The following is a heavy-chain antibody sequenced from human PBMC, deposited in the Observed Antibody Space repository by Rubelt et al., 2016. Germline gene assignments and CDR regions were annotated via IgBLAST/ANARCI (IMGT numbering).Heavy chain of an antibody. V-gene: IGHV4-34*01. J-gene: IGHJ2*01. CDR3: ARRRRYSGSSYWYFDL. D-gene: IGHD1-26*01. CDR1: GGSFSGYY. CDR2: INHSGST. Sequence: QVQLQQWGAGLLKPSETLSLTCAVYGGSFSGYYWSWIRQPPGKGLEWIGEINHSGSTNYNPSLKRRVTISVDTSKNQFSLKLSSVTDADTAVYYCARRRRYSGSSYWYFDLWGRGTLVTVSS.